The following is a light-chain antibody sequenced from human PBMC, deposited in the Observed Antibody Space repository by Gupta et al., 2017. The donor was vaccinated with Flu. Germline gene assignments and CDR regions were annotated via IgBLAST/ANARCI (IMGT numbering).Light chain of an antibody. CDR1: SGSIASNY. V-gene: IGLV6-57*01. J-gene: IGLJ3*02. CDR2: EDD. Sequence: FMLTQPHSVSESPGKPITISCTRSSGSIASNYVQWFQRRPGSSPTTVIYEDDQRPSGVPDRFSGSIDSSSNSASLTISGLRTEDEADYYCQSYDSSNSWVFGGGTKLTVL. CDR3: QSYDSSNSWV.